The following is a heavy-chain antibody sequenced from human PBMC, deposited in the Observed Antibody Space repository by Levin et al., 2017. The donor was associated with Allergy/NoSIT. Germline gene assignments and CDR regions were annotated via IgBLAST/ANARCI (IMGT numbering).Heavy chain of an antibody. V-gene: IGHV3-30*03. Sequence: SCAASGFTFSSYGMHWVRQAPGKGLEWVAVISYDGSNKYYADSVKGRFTISRDNSKNTLYLQMNSLRAEDTAVYYCVSSGGEYDYWGQGTLVTVSS. CDR3: VSSGGEYDY. J-gene: IGHJ4*02. CDR2: ISYDGSNK. CDR1: GFTFSSYG. D-gene: IGHD6-19*01.